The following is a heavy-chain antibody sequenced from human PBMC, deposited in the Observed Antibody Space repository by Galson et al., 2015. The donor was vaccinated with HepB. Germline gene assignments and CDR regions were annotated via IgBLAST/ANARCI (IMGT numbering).Heavy chain of an antibody. V-gene: IGHV3-15*07. CDR1: GFTFSNAW. Sequence: SLRLSCAASGFTFSNAWMNWVRQASGKGLEWVGRIKSKTDGGTTDYAAPVKGRFTISRDDSKNTPYLQMNSLKTEDTAVYYCTTDSYYDFWSGYHPLVGFDYWGQGTLVTVSS. CDR2: IKSKTDGGTT. D-gene: IGHD3-3*01. CDR3: TTDSYYDFWSGYHPLVGFDY. J-gene: IGHJ4*02.